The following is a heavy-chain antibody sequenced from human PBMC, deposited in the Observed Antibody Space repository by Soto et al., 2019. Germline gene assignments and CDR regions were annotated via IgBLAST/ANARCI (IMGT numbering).Heavy chain of an antibody. J-gene: IGHJ6*02. CDR3: ARPEYSSSSYGMDV. D-gene: IGHD6-6*01. V-gene: IGHV3-48*02. CDR2: ISSSSSTI. Sequence: GSLRLSCAASGFTFSSYSMNWVRQAPGKGLEWVSYISSSSSTIYYADSVKGRFTISRDNAKNSLYLQMNSLRDEDTAVYYCARPEYSSSSYGMDVWGQGTTVNVSS. CDR1: GFTFSSYS.